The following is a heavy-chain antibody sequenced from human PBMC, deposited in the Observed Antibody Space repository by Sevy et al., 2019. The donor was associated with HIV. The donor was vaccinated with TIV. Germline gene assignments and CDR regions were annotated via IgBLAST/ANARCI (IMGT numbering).Heavy chain of an antibody. D-gene: IGHD1-1*01. CDR2: FYSSGGT. J-gene: IGHJ4*02. V-gene: IGHV4-4*07. Sequence: SETLSLTCTVSGGSISSQYWSWVRQPVGKGLEWIGHFYSSGGTDYNPSLKSRVTMSVDTSENSFFLKMAAVTAADPAIYYCALIENNNVWGQGILVTVSS. CDR1: GGSISSQY. CDR3: ALIENNNV.